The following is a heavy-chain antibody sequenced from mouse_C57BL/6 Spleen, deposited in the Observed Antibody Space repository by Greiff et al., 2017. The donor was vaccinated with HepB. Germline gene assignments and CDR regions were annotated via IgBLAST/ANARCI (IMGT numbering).Heavy chain of an antibody. Sequence: DVKLVESGGGLVKPGGSLKLSCAASGFTFSSYAMSWVRQTPEQRLEWVATISDGGSYTYYPDNVKGRFTISRDNAKNNLYLQVSHLKSEDTAMYYCARENYGSDCWGQGTTLTVSS. CDR3: ARENYGSDC. CDR2: ISDGGSYT. V-gene: IGHV5-4*01. J-gene: IGHJ2*01. CDR1: GFTFSSYA. D-gene: IGHD1-1*01.